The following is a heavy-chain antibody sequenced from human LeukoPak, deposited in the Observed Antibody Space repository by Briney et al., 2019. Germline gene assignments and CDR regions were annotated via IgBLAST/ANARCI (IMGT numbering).Heavy chain of an antibody. CDR1: GFTFSSYV. Sequence: GGSLRLSCAASGFTFSSYVMHWVRQAPGKGLEWVAIISYDGSNEYYADSVKGRFTISRDNSKNTLYLQMNSLRAADTAVYYCAKDLDYWGQGTLVTVSS. CDR3: AKDLDY. J-gene: IGHJ4*02. CDR2: ISYDGSNE. V-gene: IGHV3-30*04.